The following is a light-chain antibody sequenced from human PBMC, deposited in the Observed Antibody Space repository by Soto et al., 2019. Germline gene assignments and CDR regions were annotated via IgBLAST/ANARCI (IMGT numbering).Light chain of an antibody. Sequence: IQLTQSPSSLSASVGDIVTITCXASQVVRSYLALFQQRPGKAPELLIYAASTLQSGVPSRFSGSGSGTDFTLTISCLQSEDFATYYCQQYYSFPWTFGQGTKVDIK. CDR2: AAS. J-gene: IGKJ1*01. V-gene: IGKV1-9*01. CDR1: QVVRSY. CDR3: QQYYSFPWT.